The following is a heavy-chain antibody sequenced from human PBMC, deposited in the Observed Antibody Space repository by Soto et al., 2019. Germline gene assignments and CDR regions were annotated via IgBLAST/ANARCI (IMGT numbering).Heavy chain of an antibody. CDR2: IYYSGST. CDR3: AREPLVATTYYGMDV. CDR1: GGSISSGDYY. V-gene: IGHV4-30-4*01. D-gene: IGHD5-12*01. J-gene: IGHJ6*02. Sequence: TLSLTCTVSGGSISSGDYYWSWIRQPPGKGLEWIGYIYYSGSTYYNPSLKSRVTISVDTSKNQFSLKLSSVTAADTAVYYCAREPLVATTYYGMDVWGQGTTVTVSS.